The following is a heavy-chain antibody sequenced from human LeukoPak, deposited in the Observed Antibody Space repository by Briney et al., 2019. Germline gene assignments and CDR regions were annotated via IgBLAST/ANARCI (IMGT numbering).Heavy chain of an antibody. Sequence: SETLSLTRTVSGGSITSYYWTWIRQPPGKGLEWIGSIYYSGSTNYNPSLKSRVTISVDTSKNQFSLKLSSVTAADTALYYCARENGYRYDYWGQGTLVTVSS. D-gene: IGHD5-18*01. CDR2: IYYSGST. CDR3: ARENGYRYDY. V-gene: IGHV4-59*01. J-gene: IGHJ4*02. CDR1: GGSITSYY.